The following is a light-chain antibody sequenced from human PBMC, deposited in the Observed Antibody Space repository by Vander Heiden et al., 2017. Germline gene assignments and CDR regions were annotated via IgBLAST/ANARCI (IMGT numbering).Light chain of an antibody. CDR1: QGISSY. CDR3: QQYYSYPIT. J-gene: IGKJ5*01. V-gene: IGKV1-8*01. Sequence: AIRMTKSPSSLSDSTGHRVTITCRASQGISSYLAWYQQKPGKAPKLLIYAASTLQSGVPSRFSGSGSGTDFTLTISCLQSEDFATYYCQQYYSYPITFGQGTRLEIK. CDR2: AAS.